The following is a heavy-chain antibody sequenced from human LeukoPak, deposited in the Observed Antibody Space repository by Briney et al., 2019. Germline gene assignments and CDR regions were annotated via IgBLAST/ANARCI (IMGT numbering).Heavy chain of an antibody. J-gene: IGHJ3*02. CDR1: EFTFSSYG. CDR2: IRYDGSNK. D-gene: IGHD2-2*01. CDR3: AKVYCSSTSCRDAFDI. Sequence: GGSLRLSCAASEFTFSSYGMHWVRQAPGKGLEWVAFIRYDGSNKYYADSVKGRFTISRDNSKNTLYLQMNSLRAEDTAVYYCAKVYCSSTSCRDAFDIWGQGTMVTVSS. V-gene: IGHV3-30*02.